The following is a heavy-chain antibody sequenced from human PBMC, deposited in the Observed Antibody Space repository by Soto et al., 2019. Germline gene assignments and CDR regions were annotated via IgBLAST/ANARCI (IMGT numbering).Heavy chain of an antibody. CDR3: VSDAYNRDAFEI. CDR1: GCNFITFS. CDR2: ISASSSYI. V-gene: IGHV3-21*01. D-gene: IGHD1-20*01. Sequence: DVQLVESGGGLVKPGGSLRLSCAASGCNFITFSMNWVRQAPGKGLEWVSSISASSSYIYYADSVKGRFTVSRDNAKNSLYRQMNSLPAEDTALYYCVSDAYNRDAFEIWGHGPTVTVSS. J-gene: IGHJ3*02.